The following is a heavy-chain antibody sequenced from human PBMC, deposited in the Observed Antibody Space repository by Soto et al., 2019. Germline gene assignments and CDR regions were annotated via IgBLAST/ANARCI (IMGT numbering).Heavy chain of an antibody. V-gene: IGHV3-33*01. CDR3: ARDSSGLGYFDY. CDR2: IWYDGSNK. Sequence: QVQLVESGGVVVQPGRSLRLSCAASGFTFSSYGMHWVRQAPGKGLEWVAVIWYDGSNKYYADSVKGRFTISRDNSKNTLYLQMNSLRAEDTAVYYCARDSSGLGYFDYWGQGTLVTVSS. J-gene: IGHJ4*02. CDR1: GFTFSSYG. D-gene: IGHD3-22*01.